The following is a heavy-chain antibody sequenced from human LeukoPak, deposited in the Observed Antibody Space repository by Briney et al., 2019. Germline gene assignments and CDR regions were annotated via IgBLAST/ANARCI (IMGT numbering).Heavy chain of an antibody. J-gene: IGHJ4*02. V-gene: IGHV1-18*01. CDR3: ASLSPGDADY. Sequence: ASVKVSCKATGYTFTNFGITWVRQAPGQGLEWMAWISAYNGYTNYAQKWHGRVTMTTDTSTTTAYMELRSLTSDDTAVYYCASLSPGDADYWGQGTLVTVSS. CDR2: ISAYNGYT. CDR1: GYTFTNFG. D-gene: IGHD2-21*02.